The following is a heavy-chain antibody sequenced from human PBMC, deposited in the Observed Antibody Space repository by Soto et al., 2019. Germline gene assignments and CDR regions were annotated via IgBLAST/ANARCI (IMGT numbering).Heavy chain of an antibody. V-gene: IGHV3-15*07. CDR2: IKTRDEGETT. CDR3: TTGSVEGF. J-gene: IGHJ6*02. Sequence: EVQLVDSGGGLVKPGGSLRLSSEASGFSVSNAWMNWVRQAPGKGLEWVGRIKTRDEGETTNYAAPVKGRFTISRDDSKNTLYLQMNSLKTEDTAVYYCTTGSVEGFWGQGTTVTVSS. D-gene: IGHD2-15*01. CDR1: GFSVSNAW.